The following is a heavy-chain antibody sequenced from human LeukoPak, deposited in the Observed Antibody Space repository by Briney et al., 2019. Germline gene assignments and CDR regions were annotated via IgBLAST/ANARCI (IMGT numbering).Heavy chain of an antibody. CDR2: IYNTGST. J-gene: IGHJ5*02. V-gene: IGHV4-38-2*02. CDR1: GYSISSGYY. Sequence: SETLSLTCTVSGYSISSGYYWAWLRQTPGKGLEWIGNIYNTGSTYYNPSLKSRVTISVDTSRNQFSLKLNSVTAADTAVYYCARGYSSSWYLNWFDPWGQGTLVTVSS. CDR3: ARGYSSSWYLNWFDP. D-gene: IGHD6-13*01.